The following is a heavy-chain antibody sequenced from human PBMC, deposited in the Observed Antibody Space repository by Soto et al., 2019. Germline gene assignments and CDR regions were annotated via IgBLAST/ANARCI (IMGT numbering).Heavy chain of an antibody. CDR3: ARGHLRITTTGTWYDFDY. Sequence: SETLSLTCTVSGDSISSYYWTWIRQPPGKGLEYIGYIYYSGRTYYNPSLKSRVTISVDTSKNQFSLKLSSVTAADTAVYYCARGHLRITTTGTWYDFDYWGQGTPVTVYS. CDR1: GDSISSYY. V-gene: IGHV4-59*01. J-gene: IGHJ4*02. D-gene: IGHD3-9*01. CDR2: IYYSGRT.